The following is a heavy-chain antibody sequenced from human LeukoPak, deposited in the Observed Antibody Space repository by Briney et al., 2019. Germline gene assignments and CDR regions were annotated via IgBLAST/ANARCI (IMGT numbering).Heavy chain of an antibody. Sequence: GGSLRLSCAASGFTFRTYSMNWVRQAPGKGLEWVGRFKSKVDGGTTDYAAPVKGRFTFSRDDSKNTLYLQMNSLKTEDTAVYYCTTAPAGYGLDDYWGQGTLVTVSS. CDR3: TTAPAGYGLDDY. V-gene: IGHV3-15*01. CDR2: FKSKVDGGTT. CDR1: GFTFRTYS. D-gene: IGHD3-16*01. J-gene: IGHJ4*02.